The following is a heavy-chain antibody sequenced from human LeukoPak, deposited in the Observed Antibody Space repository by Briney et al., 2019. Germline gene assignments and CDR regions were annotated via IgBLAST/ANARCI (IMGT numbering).Heavy chain of an antibody. CDR2: MNPNSGNT. CDR1: GYNFTSYD. Sequence: GASVKVSCKASGYNFTSYDINWVRQATGQGLEWMGWMNPNSGNTGYAQKFQGRVTMTRKTSISTAYMELSSLRSDDTAVYYCARAKACNNIGCWKGWFDPWGQGTLVTVSS. CDR3: ARAKACNNIGCWKGWFDP. J-gene: IGHJ5*02. D-gene: IGHD1-1*01. V-gene: IGHV1-8*01.